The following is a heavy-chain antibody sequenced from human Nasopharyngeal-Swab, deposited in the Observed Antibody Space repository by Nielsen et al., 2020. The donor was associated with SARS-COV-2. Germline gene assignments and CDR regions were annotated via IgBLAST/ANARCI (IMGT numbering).Heavy chain of an antibody. D-gene: IGHD3-10*01. Sequence: GGSRRLSCAASGFTASSYGMHWVRQAPDKGLEWVAVIWYDGSNNYYAGSVKGRFTISRDNSKNPLCLQMNSLRAEDTAVYSCARDPRGGYYYYYGMDVWGQGTTVTVSS. CDR1: GFTASSYG. J-gene: IGHJ6*02. CDR3: ARDPRGGYYYYYGMDV. V-gene: IGHV3-33*01. CDR2: IWYDGSNN.